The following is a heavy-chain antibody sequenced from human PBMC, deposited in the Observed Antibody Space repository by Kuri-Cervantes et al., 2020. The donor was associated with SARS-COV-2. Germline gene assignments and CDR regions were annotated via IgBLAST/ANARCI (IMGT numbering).Heavy chain of an antibody. CDR2: IYYSGST. CDR1: GGSISSSSYH. Sequence: SETLSLTCTVSGGSISSSSYHWGWIRQPPGKGLEWIGSIYYSGSTYYNPYLKSRVTISVVTSKNQFSLKLSSVTAADTAVYYCASVPDWNYDEGWFDPWGQGTLVTVSS. V-gene: IGHV4-39*01. CDR3: ASVPDWNYDEGWFDP. J-gene: IGHJ5*02. D-gene: IGHD1-7*01.